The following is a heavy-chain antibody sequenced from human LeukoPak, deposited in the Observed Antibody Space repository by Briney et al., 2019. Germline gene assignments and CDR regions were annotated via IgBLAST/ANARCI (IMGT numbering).Heavy chain of an antibody. V-gene: IGHV4-4*02. CDR1: GATISSNNW. CDR3: ARGPSVGAHFDY. CDR2: IYHSGTT. D-gene: IGHD1-26*01. J-gene: IGHJ4*02. Sequence: PSGTLSLTCAVYGATISSNNWWSWVRQPPGKGLEWIGEIYHSGTTNYNPSLKSRVTISVDKSKNQFSLKLTSVTAADTAVYYCARGPSVGAHFDYWGQGTLVTVSS.